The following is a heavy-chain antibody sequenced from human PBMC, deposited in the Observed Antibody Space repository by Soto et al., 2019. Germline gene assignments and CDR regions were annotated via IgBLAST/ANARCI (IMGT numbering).Heavy chain of an antibody. CDR2: INPDGSVI. CDR3: ARDRAFGCFDS. D-gene: IGHD3-10*01. Sequence: EVQLVGSGGGLVQPGGSLRLSCAASGFTFSTSWMNWVRQTPGKGLEWVATINPDGSVIYYVDSVKGRFTISRDNVNNSPFLLMNTLRAEDTATFYCARDRAFGCFDSWGQGIQVTVSS. J-gene: IGHJ4*02. CDR1: GFTFSTSW. V-gene: IGHV3-7*05.